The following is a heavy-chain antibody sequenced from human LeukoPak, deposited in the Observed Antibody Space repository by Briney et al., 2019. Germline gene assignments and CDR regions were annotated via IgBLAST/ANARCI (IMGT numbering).Heavy chain of an antibody. Sequence: GGSLRLSCAASGFTVSSNYMSWVRQAPGKGLEWVSVIYSGDTTYYADSVKGRFTISRDNSKNTLHLQMSSLRAEDTAVYYCARALSGIAMAGYYFDYWGQGTLVTVSS. V-gene: IGHV3-53*01. D-gene: IGHD6-19*01. CDR3: ARALSGIAMAGYYFDY. CDR2: IYSGDTT. CDR1: GFTVSSNY. J-gene: IGHJ4*02.